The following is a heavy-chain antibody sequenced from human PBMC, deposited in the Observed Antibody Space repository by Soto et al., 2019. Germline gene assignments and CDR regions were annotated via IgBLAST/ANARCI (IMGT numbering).Heavy chain of an antibody. CDR3: AGSRYTSGWWTPPFDY. CDR2: IYYSGST. Sequence: SETLSLTCAVSGGSISSYYWSWIRQPPGKGLEWIGYIYYSGSTNYNPSLKSRVTISVDTSKNQFSLKLTSVTAADTAVYYCAGSRYTSGWWTPPFDYWGQGTLVTVSS. J-gene: IGHJ4*02. D-gene: IGHD6-19*01. V-gene: IGHV4-59*01. CDR1: GGSISSYY.